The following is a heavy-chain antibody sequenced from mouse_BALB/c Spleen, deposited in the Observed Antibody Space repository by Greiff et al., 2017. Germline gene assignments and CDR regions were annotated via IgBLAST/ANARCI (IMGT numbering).Heavy chain of an antibody. CDR3: ARPYDYDDYFDY. J-gene: IGHJ2*01. CDR1: GFNIKDTY. CDR2: IDPANGNT. V-gene: IGHV14-3*02. Sequence: VQLKESGAELVKPGASVKLSCTASGFNIKDTYMHWVKQRPDQGLEWIGRIDPANGNTKYDPKFQGKATITADTSSNTAYLQLSSLTSEDTAVYYCARPYDYDDYFDYWGQGTTLTVSS. D-gene: IGHD2-4*01.